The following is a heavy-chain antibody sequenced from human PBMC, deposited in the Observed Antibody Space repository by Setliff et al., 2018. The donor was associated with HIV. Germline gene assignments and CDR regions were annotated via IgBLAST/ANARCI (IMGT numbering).Heavy chain of an antibody. CDR1: GFTFSRFW. Sequence: PGGSLRLSCAASGFTFSRFWMHWVRQAPGQGLAWVSGINNDTTTTTYADSVKGRFSISRDNAKNTLYLEMNGLRGEDTAVYYCTKGHYTTSGWGQGTLVTVSS. CDR2: INNDTTTT. D-gene: IGHD2-2*02. CDR3: TKGHYTTSG. J-gene: IGHJ4*02. V-gene: IGHV3-74*01.